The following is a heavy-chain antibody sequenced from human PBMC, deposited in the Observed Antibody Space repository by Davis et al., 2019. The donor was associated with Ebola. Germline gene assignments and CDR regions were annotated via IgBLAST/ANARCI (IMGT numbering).Heavy chain of an antibody. CDR3: ARMLLWFGEPTSEYAYYYYGMDV. V-gene: IGHV3-30*03. Sequence: GESLKISCAASGFTFSSYGMHWVRQAPGKGLEWVAVISYDGSNKYYADSVKGRFTISRDNSKNTLYLQMNSLRAEDTAVYYCARMLLWFGEPTSEYAYYYYGMDVWGQGTTVTVSS. CDR2: ISYDGSNK. J-gene: IGHJ6*02. D-gene: IGHD3-10*01. CDR1: GFTFSSYG.